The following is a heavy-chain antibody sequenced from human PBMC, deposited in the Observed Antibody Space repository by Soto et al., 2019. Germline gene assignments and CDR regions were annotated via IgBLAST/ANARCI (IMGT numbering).Heavy chain of an antibody. J-gene: IGHJ5*01. CDR2: IYYDGST. CDR1: GGSITSTIDY. D-gene: IGHD3-16*01. CDR3: ERRGSVSWRNLLDS. Sequence: SETLSLTCSVSGGSITSTIDYWGWIRQSPGKGLEWIGNIYYDGSTFYNPSLKSRVTISVDTSKRQFSLRVSSVTAADTSVYYCERRGSVSWRNLLDSWGHGTMVTVYS. V-gene: IGHV4-39*01.